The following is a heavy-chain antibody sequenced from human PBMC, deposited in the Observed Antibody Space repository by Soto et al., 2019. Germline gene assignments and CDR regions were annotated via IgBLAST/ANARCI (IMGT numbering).Heavy chain of an antibody. V-gene: IGHV3-21*06. CDR1: GFTFTRYS. J-gene: IGHJ4*02. CDR3: ARESEDLTSNFDY. CDR2: ISSTTNYI. Sequence: XGSLRLPWAASGFTFTRYSMNCVRQAPGKGLEWVSSISSTTNYIYYGDSMKGRFTISRDNAKNSLYLEMNSLRAEDTAVYYCARESEDLTSNFDYWGQGTLVTVSS.